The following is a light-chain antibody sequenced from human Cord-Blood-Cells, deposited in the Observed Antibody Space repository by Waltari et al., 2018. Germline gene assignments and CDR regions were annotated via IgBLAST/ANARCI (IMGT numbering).Light chain of an antibody. CDR2: AAS. Sequence: DVQLTQAPSARSASVGDRATITCRASQSISSYLNWYQQKPGKAPKLLIYAASSLQSGVPSRFSGSGSGTDFTLTISSLQPEDFATYYCQQSYSTPFTFGPGTKVDIK. J-gene: IGKJ3*01. CDR1: QSISSY. CDR3: QQSYSTPFT. V-gene: IGKV1-39*01.